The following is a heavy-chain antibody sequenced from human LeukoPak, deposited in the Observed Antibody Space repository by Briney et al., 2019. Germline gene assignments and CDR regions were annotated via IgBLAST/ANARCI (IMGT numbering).Heavy chain of an antibody. CDR3: AKEAGQDYGALDAFGV. CDR2: IGGSSSPL. CDR1: GFTFSIYS. V-gene: IGHV3-21*01. Sequence: PGESLRLSCAASGFTFSIYSMNWVRQAPGKGLEWVSSIGGSSSPLYYAESVKGRFTISRDNARNSLYLQMNSVRAEDTALYYCAKEAGQDYGALDAFGVWGQGTMVTVSS. D-gene: IGHD4-17*01. J-gene: IGHJ3*01.